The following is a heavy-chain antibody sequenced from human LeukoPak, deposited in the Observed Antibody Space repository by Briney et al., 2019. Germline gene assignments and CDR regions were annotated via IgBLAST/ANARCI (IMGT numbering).Heavy chain of an antibody. CDR3: ARTHFDWLYMGGWYFDL. J-gene: IGHJ2*01. Sequence: ATVKVSCKASGYTFTSYYMHWVRQAPGQGLEWVGIINPSGDPTTYAQKFQGRVTMTSDMSTSTVYMELSSLRSEDTAVYYCARTHFDWLYMGGWYFDLWGRGTLVTVSS. D-gene: IGHD3-9*01. CDR2: INPSGDPT. CDR1: GYTFTSYY. V-gene: IGHV1-46*01.